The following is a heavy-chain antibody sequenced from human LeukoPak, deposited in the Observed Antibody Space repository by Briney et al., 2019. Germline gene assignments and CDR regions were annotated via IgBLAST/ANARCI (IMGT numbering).Heavy chain of an antibody. D-gene: IGHD3-3*01. CDR2: ISGSGGST. CDR3: ANYGRTLRFLEWSHDAFDI. V-gene: IGHV3-23*01. Sequence: GGSLRLSCAASGFTFSSYAMSWVRQAPGKGLEWVSAISGSGGSTYYADSVKGRFTISRDNSKNTLYLQMNSLRAEDTAVYYCANYGRTLRFLEWSHDAFDIWGQGTMVTVSS. J-gene: IGHJ3*02. CDR1: GFTFSSYA.